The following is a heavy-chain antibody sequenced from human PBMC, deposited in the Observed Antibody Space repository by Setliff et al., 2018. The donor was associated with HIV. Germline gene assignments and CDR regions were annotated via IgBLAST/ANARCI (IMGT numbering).Heavy chain of an antibody. CDR1: GVSISSGYYY. Sequence: PSETLSLTCTVSGVSISSGYYYWSWIRQPAGKGLEFIGRMYTSGSTEYNPSLKSRVTISIDTSKNQFSLKLNSVTTADTAVYYCARGDGYRANDAYYDTGMDVWGQGITVTVS. D-gene: IGHD5-12*01. V-gene: IGHV4-61*02. J-gene: IGHJ6*02. CDR3: ARGDGYRANDAYYDTGMDV. CDR2: MYTSGST.